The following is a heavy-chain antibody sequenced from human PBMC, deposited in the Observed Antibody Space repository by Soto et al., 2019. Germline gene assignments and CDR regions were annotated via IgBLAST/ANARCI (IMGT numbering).Heavy chain of an antibody. CDR1: GFTFSSYA. D-gene: IGHD1-7*01. CDR2: ISYDGSNK. CDR3: ARENYVYYYYGMDV. V-gene: IGHV3-30-3*01. Sequence: GGSLRLSCAASGFTFSSYAMHWVRQSPGKGLEWVAVISYDGSNKYYADSVKGRFTISRDNSKNTLYLQMNSLRAEDTAVYYCARENYVYYYYGMDVWGQGTTVTVSS. J-gene: IGHJ6*02.